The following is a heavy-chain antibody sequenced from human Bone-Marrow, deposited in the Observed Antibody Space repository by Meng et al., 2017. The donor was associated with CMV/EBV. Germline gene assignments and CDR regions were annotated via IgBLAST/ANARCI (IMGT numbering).Heavy chain of an antibody. CDR2: ISSSSSYI. V-gene: IGHV3-21*01. J-gene: IGHJ6*02. CDR3: ARARSYGMDV. CDR1: GFTFSSYS. Sequence: GESLKISCAASGFTFSSYSMNWVRQAPGKGLEWVSSISSSSSYIYYADSVKGRFTISRDNAKNSLYLQMNSLRAEDTAVYYCARARSYGMDVWGQGTTAAVSS.